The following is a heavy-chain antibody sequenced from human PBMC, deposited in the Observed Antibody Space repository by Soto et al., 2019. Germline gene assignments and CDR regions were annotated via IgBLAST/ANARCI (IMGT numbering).Heavy chain of an antibody. D-gene: IGHD3-22*01. CDR2: ISSGGAST. CDR1: GFTFSSYA. Sequence: EVQLLESGGGLVQPGGSLRLSCAASGFTFSSYAMSWVRQAPGKGLEWVSGISSGGASTYYADSVKARFTVSRDKSKNTLFLQMTSLIAEDTLLYYCARIPPASSSYDITGFQWYFHRWGRGTLVTDS. V-gene: IGHV3-23*01. J-gene: IGHJ2*01. CDR3: ARIPPASSSYDITGFQWYFHR.